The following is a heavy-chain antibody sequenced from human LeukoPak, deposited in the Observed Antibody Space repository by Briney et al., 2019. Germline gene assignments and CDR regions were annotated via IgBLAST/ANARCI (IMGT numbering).Heavy chain of an antibody. Sequence: SVKVSCKASGGTFISYAISWVRQAPGQGLEWMGRIIPIFGTANYAQKFQGRVTITTDESTITAYMELSSLRSEDRAVYYCARDRYIVVVMGEAFDIWGQGRMVSV. J-gene: IGHJ3*02. CDR3: ARDRYIVVVMGEAFDI. CDR1: GGTFISYA. V-gene: IGHV1-69*05. D-gene: IGHD3-22*01. CDR2: IIPIFGTA.